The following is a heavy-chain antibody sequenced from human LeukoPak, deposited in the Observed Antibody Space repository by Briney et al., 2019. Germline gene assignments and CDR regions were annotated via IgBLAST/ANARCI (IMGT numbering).Heavy chain of an antibody. J-gene: IGHJ3*01. Sequence: GGSLTLSCAASGFTFSSYAMHWVRQAPGKGLEWVSGISYSSGSIGYVDSVKGRFTISRDNAKNSLYLQMNSLRVEDTALYYCAKDRGGSSELGDAFDVWGQGTMVRVSS. CDR3: AKDRGGSSELGDAFDV. CDR2: ISYSSGSI. V-gene: IGHV3-9*01. CDR1: GFTFSSYA. D-gene: IGHD1-26*01.